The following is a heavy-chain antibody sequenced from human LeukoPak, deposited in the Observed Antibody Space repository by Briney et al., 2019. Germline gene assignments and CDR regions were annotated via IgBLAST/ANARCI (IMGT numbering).Heavy chain of an antibody. J-gene: IGHJ4*02. CDR3: ARQGQGEDSSGWFVFDY. D-gene: IGHD6-19*01. CDR1: GGSISGYY. V-gene: IGHV4-59*01. CDR2: IHYRGST. Sequence: SETLSLTCTVSGGSISGYYWSWIRQPPGKGLEWIAYIHYRGSTDYNPSLKSRVTISVDTSKNQFSLQLSSVTAADTAVYYCARQGQGEDSSGWFVFDYWGQGTLVTVSS.